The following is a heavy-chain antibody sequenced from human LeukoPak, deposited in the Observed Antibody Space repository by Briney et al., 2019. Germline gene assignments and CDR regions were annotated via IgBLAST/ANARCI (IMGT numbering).Heavy chain of an antibody. CDR1: GFTFSSYG. D-gene: IGHD5-24*01. CDR3: ARDNSVRDEAWWFNP. J-gene: IGHJ5*02. Sequence: GGSLRLSCAASGFTFSSYGMSWVRQAPGKGLEWVSAISGSGGSTYYADSVKGRFTISRDNAKNSLYLQMNSLRAEDTAVYYCARDNSVRDEAWWFNPWGQGTLVTVSS. CDR2: ISGSGGST. V-gene: IGHV3-23*01.